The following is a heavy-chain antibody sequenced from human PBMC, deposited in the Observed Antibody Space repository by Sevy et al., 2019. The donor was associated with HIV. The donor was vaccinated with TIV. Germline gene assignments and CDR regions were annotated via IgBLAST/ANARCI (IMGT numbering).Heavy chain of an antibody. CDR1: GFSYSSYG. CDR3: VKEGGGEGGDH. D-gene: IGHD2-21*01. V-gene: IGHV3-30*02. CDR2: IQYDGSNK. J-gene: IGHJ4*02. Sequence: GGSLRLSCAASGFSYSSYGMHWVRQAPGKGLEWVAYIQYDGSNKDYAHSVKGRFTISRDNSKNTLDLQMNSLRVEDTAVYYCVKEGGGEGGDHWGQGTLVIVSS.